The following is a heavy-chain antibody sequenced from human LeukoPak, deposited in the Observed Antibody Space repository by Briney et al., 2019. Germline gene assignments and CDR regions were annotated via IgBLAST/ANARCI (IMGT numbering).Heavy chain of an antibody. Sequence: SETLSLTCTVSGGSISSSSYYWGWIRQPPGKGLEWIGSIYYSGSTYYNPSLKSRVTISVDTSKNQFSLKLSSVTAADTAVYYDARELFLGIAARAGGYWGHGILVPVSS. D-gene: IGHD6-13*01. CDR2: IYYSGST. CDR3: ARELFLGIAARAGGY. J-gene: IGHJ4*01. CDR1: GGSISSSSYY. V-gene: IGHV4-39*02.